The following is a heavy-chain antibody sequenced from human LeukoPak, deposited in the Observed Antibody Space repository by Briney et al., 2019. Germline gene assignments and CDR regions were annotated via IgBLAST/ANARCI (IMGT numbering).Heavy chain of an antibody. V-gene: IGHV5-51*01. CDR1: GYSFTTYW. J-gene: IGHJ3*02. Sequence: GESLKISCKGSGYSFTTYWIGWVRQMPGKGLEWMGIIYPGDSDTRYSPSFQGQVTISADKSVSPAYLQWSSLKASDSAKYYCARLGDSSGFYGLGAFDIWGQGTMVTVSS. CDR2: IYPGDSDT. D-gene: IGHD3-22*01. CDR3: ARLGDSSGFYGLGAFDI.